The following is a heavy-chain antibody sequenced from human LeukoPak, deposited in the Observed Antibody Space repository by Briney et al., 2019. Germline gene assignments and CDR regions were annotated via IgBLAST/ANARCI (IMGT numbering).Heavy chain of an antibody. V-gene: IGHV1-58*01. CDR1: GFTFTSSA. CDR2: IVVGGGNT. CDR3: AAGHQDSYCSSTSCYGTFDY. J-gene: IGHJ4*02. Sequence: SVKVSCKASGFTFTSSAVQWVRQARGQRLEWIGWIVVGGGNTNYAQKFQERVTITRDMSTSTAYMELSSLRSEDTAVYYCAAGHQDSYCSSTSCYGTFDYWGQGTLVTVSS. D-gene: IGHD2-2*01.